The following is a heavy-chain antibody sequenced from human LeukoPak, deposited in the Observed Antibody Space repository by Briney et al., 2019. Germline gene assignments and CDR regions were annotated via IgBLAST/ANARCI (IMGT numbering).Heavy chain of an antibody. Sequence: GGSLRLSCAASGFTFSSYCMTWVCQAPGKGLEWVANIKHNGDELNYVDSVEDRFTISRDNAKNSLYLHMTSLRAEDTAVYYCARELRTFDSWGQGTLVTVSS. V-gene: IGHV3-7*01. CDR2: IKHNGDEL. CDR1: GFTFSSYC. J-gene: IGHJ4*02. CDR3: ARELRTFDS. D-gene: IGHD3-16*01.